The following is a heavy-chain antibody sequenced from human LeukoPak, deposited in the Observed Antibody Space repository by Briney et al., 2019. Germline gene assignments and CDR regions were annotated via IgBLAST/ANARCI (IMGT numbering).Heavy chain of an antibody. D-gene: IGHD6-19*01. CDR1: GGSISSYH. CDR3: ARDSSGTFDY. V-gene: IGHV4-59*01. CDR2: IYYSGST. Sequence: PSETLSLTCTVSGGSISSYHWSWIRQPPGKGLEWIGYIYYSGSTNYNPSLKSRVTISVDTSKNQFSLKLSSVTAADTAVYYCARDSSGTFDYWGQGTLVTVSS. J-gene: IGHJ4*02.